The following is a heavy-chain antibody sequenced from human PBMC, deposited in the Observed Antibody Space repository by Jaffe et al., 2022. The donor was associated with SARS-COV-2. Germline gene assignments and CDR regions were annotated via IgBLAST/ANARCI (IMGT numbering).Heavy chain of an antibody. CDR3: ARDRGYCSSTSCYLRGAQGTLGFDP. Sequence: EVQLVESGGGLVKPGGSLRLSCAASGFTFSSYSMNWVRQAPGKGLEWVSSISSSSSYIYYADSVKGRFTISRDNAKNSLYLQMNSLRAEDTAVYYCARDRGYCSSTSCYLRGAQGTLGFDPWGQGTLVTVSS. V-gene: IGHV3-21*01. CDR1: GFTFSSYS. J-gene: IGHJ5*02. CDR2: ISSSSSYI. D-gene: IGHD2-2*01.